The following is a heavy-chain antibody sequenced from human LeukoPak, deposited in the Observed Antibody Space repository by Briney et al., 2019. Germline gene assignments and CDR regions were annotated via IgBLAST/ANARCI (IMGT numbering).Heavy chain of an antibody. CDR2: VYSSGTT. CDR3: ARENRSGYSSRFDY. D-gene: IGHD5-18*01. J-gene: IGHJ4*02. V-gene: IGHV4-4*07. CDR1: GGSVTSYY. Sequence: SETLSLTCTVSGGSVTSYYWSWVRQPAGKGLEWIGRVYSSGTTNYNPSLKSRVTMSVDTSKNQFSLNVSSVTAADTAVYYCARENRSGYSSRFDYWGQGTLVTVSS.